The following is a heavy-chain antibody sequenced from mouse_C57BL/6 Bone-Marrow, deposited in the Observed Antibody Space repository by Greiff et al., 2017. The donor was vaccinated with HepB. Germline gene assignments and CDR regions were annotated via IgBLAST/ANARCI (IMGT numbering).Heavy chain of an antibody. CDR2: IDPSDSYT. CDR1: GYTFTSYW. D-gene: IGHD4-1*02. J-gene: IGHJ3*01. Sequence: QVQLQQPGAELVMPGASVKLSCKASGYTFTSYWMHWVKQRPGQGLEWIGEIDPSDSYTNYNQKFKGKSTLTVDKSSSTAYMELRSLTSEDSAVYYCAPTGTAWFAYWGQGTLVTVSA. CDR3: APTGTAWFAY. V-gene: IGHV1-69*01.